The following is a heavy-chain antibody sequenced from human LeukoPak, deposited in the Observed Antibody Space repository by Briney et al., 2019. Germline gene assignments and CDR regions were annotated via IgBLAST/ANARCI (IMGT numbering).Heavy chain of an antibody. CDR3: ARVMPGIAVAGGGIDY. J-gene: IGHJ4*02. CDR1: GYTFTGYY. CDR2: INPNSGGT. Sequence: ASVKVSCKASGYTFTGYYMHWVRQAPGQGLEWMGWINPNSGGTNYAQKFQGRVTMTRDTSISTAYMELSRLRSDDTAVYYCARVMPGIAVAGGGIDYWGQGTLVTVSS. V-gene: IGHV1-2*02. D-gene: IGHD6-19*01.